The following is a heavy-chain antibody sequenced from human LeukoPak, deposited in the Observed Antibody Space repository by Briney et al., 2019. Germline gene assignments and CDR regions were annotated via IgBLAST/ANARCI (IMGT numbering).Heavy chain of an antibody. CDR3: ARAGSFWSGYRHDAFDI. Sequence: GGSLRLSCAASGFTFSSYSMNWVRQAPGKGLEWVSYISSSSSTIYYADSVKGRFTISRDNAKNSLYLQMNSLRAEDTAVYYCARAGSFWSGYRHDAFDIWGQGTMVTVSS. J-gene: IGHJ3*02. CDR1: GFTFSSYS. D-gene: IGHD3-3*01. V-gene: IGHV3-48*01. CDR2: ISSSSSTI.